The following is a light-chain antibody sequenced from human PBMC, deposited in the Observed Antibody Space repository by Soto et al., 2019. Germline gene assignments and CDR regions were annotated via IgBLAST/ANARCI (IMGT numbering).Light chain of an antibody. CDR2: GAT. CDR3: QQYGRSPWT. Sequence: EIVLTQSPGTLSLSPGERATLSCRASQSVSTSYVAWYQQKHGQAPRLLIYGATSRATDIPDRFSGSGSGTDFTLTISRLEPEDFGVYYCQQYGRSPWTFGHGTKVEIK. CDR1: QSVSTSY. J-gene: IGKJ1*01. V-gene: IGKV3-20*01.